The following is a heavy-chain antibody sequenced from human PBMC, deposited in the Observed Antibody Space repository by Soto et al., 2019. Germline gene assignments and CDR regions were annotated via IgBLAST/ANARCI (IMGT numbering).Heavy chain of an antibody. CDR2: IYYSGST. CDR1: GGSISSGGYY. Sequence: QVQLQESGPGLVKPSQTLSLTCTVSGGSISSGGYYWSWIRQHPGKGLAWIGYIYYSGSTYYNPSLNSRPTLSVDTSKNQLSLKVSSVTAADTAVYYCASQLRVYSYGYLPDWGQGTLVTVSS. CDR3: ASQLRVYSYGYLPD. J-gene: IGHJ4*02. V-gene: IGHV4-31*03. D-gene: IGHD5-18*01.